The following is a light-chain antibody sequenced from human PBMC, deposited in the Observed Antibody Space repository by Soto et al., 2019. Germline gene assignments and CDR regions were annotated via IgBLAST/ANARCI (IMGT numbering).Light chain of an antibody. CDR2: ATS. CDR1: QSISNY. J-gene: IGKJ4*01. V-gene: IGKV1-39*01. CDR3: QQYGNSRLT. Sequence: DIQMTQSPPSLSASVGDRVTITCRASQSISNYLNWYQQQPGKAPEVLIYATSKLQSGVPSRFSGSGSGTDFTLTISRLEPEDFAVYYCQQYGNSRLTFGGGTEVEIK.